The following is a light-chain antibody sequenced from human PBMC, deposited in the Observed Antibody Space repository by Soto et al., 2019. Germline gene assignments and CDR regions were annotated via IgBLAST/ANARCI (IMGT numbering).Light chain of an antibody. CDR2: DNN. CDR3: GTWDSSLSGGV. V-gene: IGLV1-51*01. Sequence: QSVLTKPPSVSAAPGQKVTISCSGSSSNLGNSYVFWYQHLPGTAPKLLIYDNNKRPSGIPDRFSASKSGTSATLGITGLQTGDEADYYCGTWDSSLSGGVFGGGTKVTVL. J-gene: IGLJ3*02. CDR1: SSNLGNSY.